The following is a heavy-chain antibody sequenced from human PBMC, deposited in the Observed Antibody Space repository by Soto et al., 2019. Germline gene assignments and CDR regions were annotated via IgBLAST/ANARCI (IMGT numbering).Heavy chain of an antibody. V-gene: IGHV4-30-4*01. CDR3: ARDRRYYDSSGYYLQSFDY. CDR1: GGSISSGDYY. CDR2: IYYSGST. J-gene: IGHJ4*02. Sequence: PSETLSLTCTVSGGSISSGDYYWSWIRQPPGKGLEWIGYIYYSGSTYYNPSLKSRVTISVDTSKNQFSLKLSSVTAADTAVYYCARDRRYYDSSGYYLQSFDYWGQGTLVTVS. D-gene: IGHD3-22*01.